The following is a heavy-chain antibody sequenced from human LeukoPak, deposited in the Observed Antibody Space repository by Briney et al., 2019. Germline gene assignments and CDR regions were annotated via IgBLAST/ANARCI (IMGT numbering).Heavy chain of an antibody. V-gene: IGHV1-69*13. CDR1: VGTFTTYA. J-gene: IGHJ4*02. CDR2: IIPIFGTA. Sequence: SVRLSCKPSVGTFTTYAISGMRQAPAQGLEWRGGIIPIFGTADYAQKFQGRVTITSDESTSTAYMELSSLRSEDRDVYYCARGAGDFLEYYFDYWGQGTLVTVSS. D-gene: IGHD3-10*01. CDR3: ARGAGDFLEYYFDY.